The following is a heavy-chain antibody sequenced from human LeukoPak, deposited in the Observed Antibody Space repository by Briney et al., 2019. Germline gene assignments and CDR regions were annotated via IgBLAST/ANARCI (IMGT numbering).Heavy chain of an antibody. CDR1: WFSITSDS. D-gene: IGHD6-19*01. CDR2: ISSGGETI. CDR3: ARDGRAVAFDI. Sequence: GGSLRLSCAAASWFSITSDSMNWVRQAPGMGLEWLAYISSGGETIYYADSMKGRVTISRDNDKNSLHLQMNSLRVEDTAIYFCARDGRAVAFDIWGPGTMVTVSS. V-gene: IGHV3-48*01. J-gene: IGHJ3*02.